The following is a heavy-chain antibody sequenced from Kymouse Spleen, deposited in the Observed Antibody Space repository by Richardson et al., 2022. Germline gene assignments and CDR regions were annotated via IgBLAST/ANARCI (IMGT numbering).Heavy chain of an antibody. CDR3: AKDSYGDLFDY. J-gene: IGHJ4*02. CDR2: ISWNSGSI. Sequence: EVQLVESGGGLVQPGRSLRLSCAASGFTFDDYAMHWVRQAPGKGLEWVSGISWNSGSIGYADSVKGRFTISRDNAKNSLYLQMNSLRAEDTALYYCAKDSYGDLFDYWGQGTLVTVSS. V-gene: IGHV3-9*01. D-gene: IGHD4-17*01. CDR1: GFTFDDYA.